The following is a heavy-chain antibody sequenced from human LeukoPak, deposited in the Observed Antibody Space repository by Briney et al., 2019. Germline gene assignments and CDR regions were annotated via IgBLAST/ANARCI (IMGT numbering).Heavy chain of an antibody. CDR3: ARVGGLVPSGWFDP. D-gene: IGHD6-19*01. V-gene: IGHV4-34*01. Sequence: SETLSLTCAVYGGSFSGYYWSWIRQPPGKGLEWIGEINHRGSTNYNPSLKSRVTISVDTSKHQFSLQLNSVTPEDTAVYYCARVGGLVPSGWFDPWGQGTLVTVSS. J-gene: IGHJ5*02. CDR2: INHRGST. CDR1: GGSFSGYY.